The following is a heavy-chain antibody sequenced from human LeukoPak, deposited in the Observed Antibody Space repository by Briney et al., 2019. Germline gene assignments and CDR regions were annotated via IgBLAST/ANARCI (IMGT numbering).Heavy chain of an antibody. D-gene: IGHD5-12*01. J-gene: IGHJ4*02. V-gene: IGHV1-18*01. CDR3: ARTPAASGYSGYADSYYFDY. Sequence: GASVKVSCKASGYTFTSYGISWVRQAPGQGLEWMGWISAYNGNTNYAQKLQGRVTMTTDTSTSTAYMELSSLRSEDTAVYYCARTPAASGYSGYADSYYFDYWGQGTLVTVSS. CDR1: GYTFTSYG. CDR2: ISAYNGNT.